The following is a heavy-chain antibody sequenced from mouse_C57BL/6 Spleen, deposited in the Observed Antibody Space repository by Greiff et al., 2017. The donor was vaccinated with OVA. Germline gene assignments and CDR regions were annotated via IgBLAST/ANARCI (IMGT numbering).Heavy chain of an antibody. V-gene: IGHV5-17*01. D-gene: IGHD1-1*01. Sequence: EVKVEESGGGLVKPGGSLKLSCAASGFTFSDYGMHWVRQAPEKGLEWVAYISSGSSTIYYADTVKGRFTISRDNAKNTLFLQMTSLRSEDTAMYYCAMANYYGSSHFDYWGQGTTLTVSS. CDR2: ISSGSSTI. J-gene: IGHJ2*01. CDR3: AMANYYGSSHFDY. CDR1: GFTFSDYG.